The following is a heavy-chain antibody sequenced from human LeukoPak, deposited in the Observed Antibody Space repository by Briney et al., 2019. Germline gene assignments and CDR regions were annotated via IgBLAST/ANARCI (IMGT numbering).Heavy chain of an antibody. J-gene: IGHJ4*02. Sequence: PGGSLRLSCAASGFTFSSYSMNWVRQAPGKGLEWVSYISSSSNYIYYADSVKGRFTISRDNARNSLYLQMISLRAEDTAVYYCARVAGGSGSSESDYWGQGTLVTVSS. CDR3: ARVAGGSGSSESDY. D-gene: IGHD3-10*01. CDR1: GFTFSSYS. CDR2: ISSSSNYI. V-gene: IGHV3-21*01.